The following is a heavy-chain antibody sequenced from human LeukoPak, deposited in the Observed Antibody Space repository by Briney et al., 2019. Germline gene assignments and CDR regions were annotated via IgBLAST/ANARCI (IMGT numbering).Heavy chain of an antibody. CDR2: IIPIFGTA. V-gene: IGHV1-69*13. CDR1: GGTFSSYA. Sequence: SVKVSCKASGGTFSSYAISWVRQAPGQGLEWMGGIIPIFGTANYAQKFQGRVTITADESTSTAYMELSSLRSEDTAVYYCARQYYYDSSGYPDLKYYFDYWGQGTLVTVSS. D-gene: IGHD3-22*01. CDR3: ARQYYYDSSGYPDLKYYFDY. J-gene: IGHJ4*02.